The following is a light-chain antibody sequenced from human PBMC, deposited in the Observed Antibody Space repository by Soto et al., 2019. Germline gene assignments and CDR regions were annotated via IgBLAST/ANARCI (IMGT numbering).Light chain of an antibody. CDR2: EVT. CDR3: SSYSRSSGLDVI. Sequence: QSVLAQPASVSGSPGQSITISCAGTNRDVGRYNYVSWYQQYPGKAPKLIIYEVTYRPSGVSNRFSGSNSGNTASLTISGLQAEDEADYYCSSYSRSSGLDVIFGGGTQLTVL. CDR1: NRDVGRYNY. V-gene: IGLV2-14*01. J-gene: IGLJ2*01.